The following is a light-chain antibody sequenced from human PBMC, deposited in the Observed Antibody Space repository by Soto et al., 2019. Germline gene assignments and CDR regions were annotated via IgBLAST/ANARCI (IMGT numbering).Light chain of an antibody. J-gene: IGKJ5*01. Sequence: EIVLTQSPATLSLSPGERAIISCRASQSVSTFLAWFQQKPGQPPRLLIYNASNRTTGIPARFSGSGSGTDFTLTISGLEPEDFAVYYCQQRGGWPPITFGQGTRLEIK. CDR3: QQRGGWPPIT. CDR1: QSVSTF. V-gene: IGKV3-11*01. CDR2: NAS.